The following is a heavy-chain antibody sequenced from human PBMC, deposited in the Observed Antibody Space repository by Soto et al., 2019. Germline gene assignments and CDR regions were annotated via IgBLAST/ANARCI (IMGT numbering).Heavy chain of an antibody. D-gene: IGHD6-6*01. CDR2: ISAYNGNT. CDR3: GGNCGVIAARKVGDAFDI. Sequence: QVQLVQSGAEVKKPGASVKVSCKASGYTFTSYGISWVRQAPGQGLEWMGWISAYNGNTNYAQKLQGRVTMTTDTSTRPAYMELQSLRSAAKAVSYCGGNCGVIAARKVGDAFDIWGQGTMVTLSS. J-gene: IGHJ3*02. V-gene: IGHV1-18*01. CDR1: GYTFTSYG.